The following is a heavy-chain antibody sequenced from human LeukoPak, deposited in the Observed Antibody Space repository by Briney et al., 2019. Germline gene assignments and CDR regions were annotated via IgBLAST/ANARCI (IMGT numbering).Heavy chain of an antibody. V-gene: IGHV3-33*01. CDR2: IWYDGSNI. J-gene: IGHJ4*02. CDR1: GFTFSSYG. CDR3: ARDWMGSTRLAGDC. D-gene: IGHD2/OR15-2a*01. Sequence: GRSLRLSCAASGFTFSSYGMHWVRQAPGKGLEWVAMIWYDGSNIYYADSVKGRFTISRDNSKNTVSLQMNSLRVEDTAVYYCARDWMGSTRLAGDCWGQGTLVTVSS.